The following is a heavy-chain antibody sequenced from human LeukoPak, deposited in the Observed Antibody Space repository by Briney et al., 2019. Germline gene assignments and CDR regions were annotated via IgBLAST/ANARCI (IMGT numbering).Heavy chain of an antibody. CDR1: GFTFSTYR. Sequence: GGSLRLSCAASGFTFSTYRMSWVRRAPGKGLEWVANIKQDGSEKHYVDSVKGRFTISRDNAKNSLYLQMSSLRAEDTAVYYCARVFSGWYGNYMDVWGKGTTVTVSS. J-gene: IGHJ6*03. V-gene: IGHV3-7*01. D-gene: IGHD6-19*01. CDR2: IKQDGSEK. CDR3: ARVFSGWYGNYMDV.